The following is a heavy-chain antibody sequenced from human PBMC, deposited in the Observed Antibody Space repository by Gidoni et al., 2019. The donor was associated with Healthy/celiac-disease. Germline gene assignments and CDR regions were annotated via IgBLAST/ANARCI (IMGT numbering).Heavy chain of an antibody. CDR2: INPSGGST. Sequence: QVQLVQSGAEVKKPGASVKVSCKAAGYTFTSYYMHWVRQAPGQGLEWMGIINPSGGSTSYAQKFQGRVTMTRDTSTSTVYMELSSLRSEDTAVYYCASSFLQFYYYYGMDVWGQGTTVTVSS. CDR3: ASSFLQFYYYYGMDV. CDR1: GYTFTSYY. V-gene: IGHV1-46*01. J-gene: IGHJ6*02.